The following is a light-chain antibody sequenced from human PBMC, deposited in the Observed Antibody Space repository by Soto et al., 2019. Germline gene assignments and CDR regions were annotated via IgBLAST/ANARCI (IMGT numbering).Light chain of an antibody. CDR3: QAWDSSTHVV. Sequence: SYELTQPPSVSVSPGQTASITCSGDKWGDKYAGWYQQKPGQSPVLVIYQDSKRPSGIPVRFSGSNSGNTATLTISGTQAMDEADYYCQAWDSSTHVVFGGGTKLTVL. V-gene: IGLV3-1*01. CDR1: KWGDKY. J-gene: IGLJ2*01. CDR2: QDS.